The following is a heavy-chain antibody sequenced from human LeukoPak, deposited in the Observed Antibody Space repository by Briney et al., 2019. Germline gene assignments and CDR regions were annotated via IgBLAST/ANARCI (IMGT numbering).Heavy chain of an antibody. V-gene: IGHV6-1*01. CDR3: ARGPAAIVRKGYYYYGMDV. CDR1: GDSVSSNSAA. Sequence: SQTLSLTCAISGDSVSSNSAAWNWIRQSPSRGLEWLGRTYYRSKWYNDYAVSVKSRITINPDTSKNQFSLQLNSVTPEDTAVYYCARGPAAIVRKGYYYYGMDVWGQGTTVTVSS. J-gene: IGHJ6*02. CDR2: TYYRSKWYN. D-gene: IGHD2-2*01.